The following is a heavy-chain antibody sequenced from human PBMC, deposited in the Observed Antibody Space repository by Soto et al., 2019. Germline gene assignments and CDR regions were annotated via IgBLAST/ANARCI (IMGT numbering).Heavy chain of an antibody. CDR1: GYTLTELS. D-gene: IGHD3-9*01. V-gene: IGHV1-24*01. Sequence: ASLKVSCKVSGYTLTELSMHWVRHAPGKGLEWMGGFDPEDGETIYAQKFQGRVTMTEDTSTDTAYMELSSLRSEDTAVYYCATDLTTPIGYILNGYYAQYWGQGTLVTVSS. J-gene: IGHJ4*02. CDR3: ATDLTTPIGYILNGYYAQY. CDR2: FDPEDGET.